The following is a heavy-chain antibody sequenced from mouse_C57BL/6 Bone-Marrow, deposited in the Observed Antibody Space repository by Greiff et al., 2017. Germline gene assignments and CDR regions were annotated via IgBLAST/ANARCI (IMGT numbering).Heavy chain of an antibody. CDR1: GFSLTSYG. D-gene: IGHD2-4*01. CDR2: VWSGGST. CDR3: APYDYDGYAMDY. J-gene: IGHJ4*01. Sequence: VQLVESGPGLVQPSQSLSITCTVSGFSLTSYGVHWVRQPPGKGLEWLGVVWSGGSTDYNAAFISRLSISKDNSKSQVFFKMTSLQSDDTAIYYCAPYDYDGYAMDYWGQGTSVTVSS. V-gene: IGHV2-4*01.